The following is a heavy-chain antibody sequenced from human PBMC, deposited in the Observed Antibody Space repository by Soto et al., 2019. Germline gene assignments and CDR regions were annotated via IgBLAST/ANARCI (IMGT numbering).Heavy chain of an antibody. CDR3: VREEVVVAATPGDAFDI. CDR1: GYTFTSYA. V-gene: IGHV1-3*01. D-gene: IGHD2-15*01. CDR2: INAGNGNT. J-gene: IGHJ3*02. Sequence: ASVKVSCKASGYTFTSYAMHWVRQAPGQRLEWMGWINAGNGNTKYSQKFQGRVTITRDTSASTAYMELSSLRSEDTAVYYCVREEVVVAATPGDAFDIWGQGTMVTVSS.